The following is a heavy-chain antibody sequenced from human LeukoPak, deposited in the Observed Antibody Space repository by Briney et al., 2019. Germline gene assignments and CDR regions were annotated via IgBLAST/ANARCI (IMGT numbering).Heavy chain of an antibody. CDR1: GGSFSGYY. V-gene: IGHV4-34*01. CDR3: ARGRRGGNWFHP. CDR2: INHSGST. J-gene: IGHJ5*02. Sequence: SETLSLTCAVYGGSFSGYYWSWIRQPPGKGLEWIGEINHSGSTNYNPSLKSRVTISVDTSKNQFSLKLSSVTAADTAVYYCARGRRGGNWFHPWGQGTLVTVSS. D-gene: IGHD4-23*01.